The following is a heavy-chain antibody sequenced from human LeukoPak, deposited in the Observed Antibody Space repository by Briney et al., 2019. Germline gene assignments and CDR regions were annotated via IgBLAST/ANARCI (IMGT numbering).Heavy chain of an antibody. D-gene: IGHD1-26*01. V-gene: IGHV1-18*01. J-gene: IGHJ3*02. CDR3: ARESGIVGAQSDAFDI. CDR1: GYTFTSYG. CDR2: ISAYNGNT. Sequence: ASVKVSCKASGYTFTSYGISWVRQAPGQGLEWMGWISAYNGNTNYAQKLQGRDTLTTDTSTSRAYMELRSLRSDDTAVYYCARESGIVGAQSDAFDIWGQGTMVTVSS.